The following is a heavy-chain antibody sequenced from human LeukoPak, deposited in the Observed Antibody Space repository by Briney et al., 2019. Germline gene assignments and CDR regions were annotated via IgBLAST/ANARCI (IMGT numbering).Heavy chain of an antibody. CDR3: ARERVYDYVWGRYRPYYFDY. V-gene: IGHV3-74*01. D-gene: IGHD3-16*02. CDR1: GFTFSSYW. CDR2: INSDGSST. Sequence: GGSLRLSCAASGFTFSSYWMHWVRQAPGKGLVGVSRINSDGSSTSYADSVKGRFTISRDNAKNTLYLQMTRLRAEDTGVYYCARERVYDYVWGRYRPYYFDYWAQGPLVTASS. J-gene: IGHJ4*02.